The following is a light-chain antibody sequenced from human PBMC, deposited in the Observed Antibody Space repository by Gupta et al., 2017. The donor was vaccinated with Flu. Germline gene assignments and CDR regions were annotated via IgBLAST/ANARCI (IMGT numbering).Light chain of an antibody. CDR1: SSDVGGYNY. J-gene: IGLJ1*01. CDR3: ISYTSSSTLVV. CDR2: DVS. Sequence: SSDVGGYNYVSWYQQHPGKAPKVMIYDVSNRPSGVSNRFSGSKSGNTASLTISGLQAEDEADYYCISYTSSSTLVVFGTGTKVTVL. V-gene: IGLV2-14*04.